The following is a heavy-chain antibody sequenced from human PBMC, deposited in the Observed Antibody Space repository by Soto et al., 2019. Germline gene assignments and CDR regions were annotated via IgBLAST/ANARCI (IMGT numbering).Heavy chain of an antibody. Sequence: SETLSLTCTVSGGSVSSGNYYWSWIRQPPGKGLEWIGFIYYSGSTNYNPSLKSRVTISVDTSKNQFSLKLSSVTAADTAVYYCARGGERELVLYYWGQGTLVTVSS. CDR3: ARGGERELVLYY. J-gene: IGHJ4*02. D-gene: IGHD1-26*01. V-gene: IGHV4-61*01. CDR2: IYYSGST. CDR1: GGSVSSGNYY.